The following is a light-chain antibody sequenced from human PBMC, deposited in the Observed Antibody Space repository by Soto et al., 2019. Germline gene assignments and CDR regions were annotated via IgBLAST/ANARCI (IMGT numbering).Light chain of an antibody. Sequence: EIVLTQSPGTLSLSPGERATLSCRASQSISSSYLAWYQQKPGQAPRLLVYGASSRATGIPDRFSGSGSGTDFTLTISRLEPEDFAVYYCQEYGSSRFTFGPGTKRDIK. CDR2: GAS. CDR3: QEYGSSRFT. V-gene: IGKV3-20*01. CDR1: QSISSSY. J-gene: IGKJ3*01.